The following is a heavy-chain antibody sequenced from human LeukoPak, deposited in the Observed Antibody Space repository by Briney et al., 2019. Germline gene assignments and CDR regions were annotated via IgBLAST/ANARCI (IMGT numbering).Heavy chain of an antibody. CDR1: GFTFSSYA. J-gene: IGHJ4*02. CDR3: AKDPLVDYDILTGAFDY. CDR2: ISGSGGST. D-gene: IGHD3-9*01. V-gene: IGHV3-23*01. Sequence: PGGSLRLSCAASGFTFSSYAMSWVRQAPGKGLEWVSAISGSGGSTYYADSVKGRFTISRDNSKNTLYLQMNSLRAKDTAVYYCAKDPLVDYDILTGAFDYWGQGTLVTVSS.